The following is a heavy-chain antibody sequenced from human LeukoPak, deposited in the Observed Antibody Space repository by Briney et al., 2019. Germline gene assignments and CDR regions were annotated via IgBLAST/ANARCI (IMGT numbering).Heavy chain of an antibody. CDR3: ARGQQLGYFDY. CDR1: GSTFPSYD. J-gene: IGHJ4*02. V-gene: IGHV1-8*03. CDR2: MNPNSGNT. D-gene: IGHD6-13*01. Sequence: ASVKVSCKASGSTFPSYDINWVRQATGQGLEWMGWMNPNSGNTGYAQKFQGRVTITRNTSISTAYMELSSLRSEDTAVYYCARGQQLGYFDYWGQGTLVTVSS.